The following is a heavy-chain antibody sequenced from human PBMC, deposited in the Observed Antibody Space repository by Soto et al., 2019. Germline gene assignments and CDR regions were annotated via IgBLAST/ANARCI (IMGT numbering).Heavy chain of an antibody. Sequence: GGALRLSCAASGFTFSSYGMHWVRQAPGKGLEWVAVISYDGSNKYYADSVKGRFTISRDNSKNTLYLQMNSLRAEDTAVYYCARDPLWGLSGSYDISSSYYFDYWGQGTLVTVSS. J-gene: IGHJ4*02. CDR1: GFTFSSYG. V-gene: IGHV3-30*03. D-gene: IGHD1-26*01. CDR3: ARDPLWGLSGSYDISSSYYFDY. CDR2: ISYDGSNK.